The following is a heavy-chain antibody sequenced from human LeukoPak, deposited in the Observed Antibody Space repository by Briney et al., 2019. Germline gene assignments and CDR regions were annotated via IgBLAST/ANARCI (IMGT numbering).Heavy chain of an antibody. D-gene: IGHD6-19*01. Sequence: SVKVSCKASGFTFTNSAVQWVRQARGQRLEWIGWIVVGSGNTNYAQTFQEGVTITRDMSTSTAYMELSSLRFEDTAVYYCAGRSTLFVAVAAFDVWGQGTMVSVSS. J-gene: IGHJ3*01. CDR3: AGRSTLFVAVAAFDV. V-gene: IGHV1-58*01. CDR2: IVVGSGNT. CDR1: GFTFTNSA.